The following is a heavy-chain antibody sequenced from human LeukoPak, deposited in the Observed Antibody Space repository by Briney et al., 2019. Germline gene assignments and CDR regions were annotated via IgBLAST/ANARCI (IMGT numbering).Heavy chain of an antibody. CDR3: ASSLEYCSGGSCYYYYYMDV. CDR2: INHSGST. D-gene: IGHD2-15*01. Sequence: SETLSLTCAVYGGSFSGYYWSWIRQPPGKGLEWIGEINHSGSTNYNPSPKSRVTISVDTSKNQFSLKLSSVTAADTAVYYCASSLEYCSGGSCYYYYYMDVWGKGTTVTVSS. J-gene: IGHJ6*03. CDR1: GGSFSGYY. V-gene: IGHV4-34*01.